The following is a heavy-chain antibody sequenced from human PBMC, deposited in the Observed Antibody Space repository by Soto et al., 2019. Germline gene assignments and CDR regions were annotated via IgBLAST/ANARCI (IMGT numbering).Heavy chain of an antibody. J-gene: IGHJ4*01. Sequence: PGGSLRLSCAASGFTLSYFWMSWVRQAPGKGLEWVANINPDGSEQYYVDSVRVRFTISRDNAKNSLYLQMDSLRAEDTALYFCARVAYSNGWIFDXWGQGTMVTVSX. CDR3: ARVAYSNGWIFDX. V-gene: IGHV3-7*01. CDR2: INPDGSEQ. D-gene: IGHD6-19*01. CDR1: GFTLSYFW.